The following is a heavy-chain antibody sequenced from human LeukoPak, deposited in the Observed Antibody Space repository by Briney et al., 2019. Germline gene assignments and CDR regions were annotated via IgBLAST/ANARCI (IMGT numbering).Heavy chain of an antibody. CDR1: GFTFSNYA. CDR3: ARGKGDTGGSFDY. J-gene: IGHJ4*02. D-gene: IGHD3-16*01. Sequence: PGGSLRLSCAASGFTFSNYAMSWVRQAPGKGLEWVSAISGRGGGTHYADSVKGRFTISRDNSKNTLYLQMNSLRAEDTAVYYCARGKGDTGGSFDYWGQGTLVTVSS. CDR2: ISGRGGGT. V-gene: IGHV3-23*01.